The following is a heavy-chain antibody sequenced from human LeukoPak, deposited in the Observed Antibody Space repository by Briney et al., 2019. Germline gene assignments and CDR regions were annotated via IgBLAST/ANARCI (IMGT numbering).Heavy chain of an antibody. CDR1: GFTVSSNY. Sequence: PGGSLRLSCAASGFTVSSNYMSWVRQAPGKGLEWVSVIYSGGSTYYADSVKGRFTISRDNSKNTLYLQMNSLRAEDTAMYYCARVGLVGATTVYFDYWGQGTLVTVSS. CDR3: ARVGLVGATTVYFDY. V-gene: IGHV3-53*01. CDR2: IYSGGST. D-gene: IGHD1-26*01. J-gene: IGHJ4*02.